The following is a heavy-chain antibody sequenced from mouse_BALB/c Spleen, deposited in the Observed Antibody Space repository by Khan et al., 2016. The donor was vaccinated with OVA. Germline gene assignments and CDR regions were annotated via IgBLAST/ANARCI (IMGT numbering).Heavy chain of an antibody. V-gene: IGHV7-3*02. CDR2: IRNKAKGYTT. D-gene: IGHD1-1*01. CDR3: ARETVVDVYWYFDV. Sequence: EVELVESGGGLVQPGGSLRLSCATSGFTFTDYYMSWVRQPPGKSLEWLGFIRNKAKGYTTEYSAPVKGRFTISRDNSQNIVYLQMNTLGAEDSATYYCARETVVDVYWYFDVWGAGTTVTVSS. CDR1: GFTFTDYY. J-gene: IGHJ1*01.